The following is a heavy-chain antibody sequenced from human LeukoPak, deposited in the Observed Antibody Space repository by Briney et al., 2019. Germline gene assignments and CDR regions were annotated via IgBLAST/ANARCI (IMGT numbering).Heavy chain of an antibody. Sequence: SETLSLTCTVSGGSIRSYYWNWIRQPPGKGLEWIGYIYYSGSTYYNPSLKSRVTISVDTSKNQFSLKLSSVTAADTAVYYCARQGYPGNYYYYGMDVWGQGTTATVSS. CDR1: GGSIRSYY. CDR2: IYYSGST. D-gene: IGHD2-15*01. CDR3: ARQGYPGNYYYYGMDV. J-gene: IGHJ6*02. V-gene: IGHV4-59*04.